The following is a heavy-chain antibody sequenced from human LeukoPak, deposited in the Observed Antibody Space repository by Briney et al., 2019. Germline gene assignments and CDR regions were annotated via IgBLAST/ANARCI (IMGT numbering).Heavy chain of an antibody. V-gene: IGHV5-51*01. Sequence: NRGESLKISCQGSGYTFANYWIGWVRQMPEKGLEWMGIIYSGDSDTRYGPSFQGQVTVSADKSVSTAYLQWSSLKASDTAMYYCVRLVDLGAFDIWGQGTMVTVSS. CDR2: IYSGDSDT. J-gene: IGHJ3*02. CDR3: VRLVDLGAFDI. CDR1: GYTFANYW. D-gene: IGHD3-3*01.